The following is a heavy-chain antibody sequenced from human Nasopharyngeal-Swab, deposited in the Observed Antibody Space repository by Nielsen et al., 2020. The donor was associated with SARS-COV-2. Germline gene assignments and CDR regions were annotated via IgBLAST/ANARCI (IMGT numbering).Heavy chain of an antibody. J-gene: IGHJ3*02. D-gene: IGHD5-24*01. CDR1: GFTFDYYS. V-gene: IGHV3-9*01. CDR2: ISWNSGSI. CDR3: AKLPTILSDAFDI. Sequence: GGSLRLSCATSGFTFDYYSMHWVRQTPGKGLEWVSGISWNSGSIGYADSVKGRFTISRDNAKNSLYLQMNSLRAEDTALYYCAKLPTILSDAFDIWGQGTMVTVSS.